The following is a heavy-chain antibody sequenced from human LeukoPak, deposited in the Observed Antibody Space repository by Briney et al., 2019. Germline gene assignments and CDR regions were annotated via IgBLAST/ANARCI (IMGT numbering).Heavy chain of an antibody. Sequence: GRSLRLSCAASGFTFSSYGMHWVRQAPGKGLEWVAVISYDGSNKYYGDSVKGRFTISRDNSKNTLYLQMNSLRAEDTAVYYCAKDNYYGSGSYYSFLYGMDVWGKGTTVTVSS. V-gene: IGHV3-30*18. J-gene: IGHJ6*04. CDR2: ISYDGSNK. CDR1: GFTFSSYG. CDR3: AKDNYYGSGSYYSFLYGMDV. D-gene: IGHD3-10*01.